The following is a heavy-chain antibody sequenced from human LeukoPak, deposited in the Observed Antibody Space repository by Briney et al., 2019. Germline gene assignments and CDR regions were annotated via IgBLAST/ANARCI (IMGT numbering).Heavy chain of an antibody. Sequence: GGSLRLSCAASGFTFSSYAMSWVRQAPGKGLEWVSVIYSGGTTNYADSVKGRFTISRDNSKNTLFLQMNSLRAEDTAVYYCARGGYSSSWYHSDYWGQGTLVTVSS. J-gene: IGHJ4*02. CDR3: ARGGYSSSWYHSDY. CDR2: IYSGGTT. V-gene: IGHV3-53*01. D-gene: IGHD6-13*01. CDR1: GFTFSSYA.